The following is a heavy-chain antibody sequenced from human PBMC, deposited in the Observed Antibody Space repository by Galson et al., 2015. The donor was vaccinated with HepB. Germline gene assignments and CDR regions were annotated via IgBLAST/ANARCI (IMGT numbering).Heavy chain of an antibody. CDR2: ISSSSSTI. V-gene: IGHV3-48*04. J-gene: IGHJ6*02. D-gene: IGHD2-15*01. CDR3: VVAAQGRYYYYGMDV. CDR1: GFTFSSYS. Sequence: SLRLSCAASGFTFSSYSMNWGRQAPGKGLEWVSYISSSSSTIYYAVSVKGRFTISRDNAKNSLYLQMNSLRAEDTAVYYCVVAAQGRYYYYGMDVWGQGTTVTVSS.